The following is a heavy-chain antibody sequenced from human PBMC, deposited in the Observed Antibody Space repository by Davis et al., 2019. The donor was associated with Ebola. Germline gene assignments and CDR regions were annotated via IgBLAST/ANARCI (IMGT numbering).Heavy chain of an antibody. D-gene: IGHD2-2*01. CDR3: ARWGAYCSSTSCPPARAFDI. J-gene: IGHJ3*02. Sequence: GESLKISCAASGFTFSSYAMHWVRQAPGKGLEYVSAISSNGGSTYYANSVKGRFTISRDNSKNTLYLQMNSLRAEDTAVYYCARWGAYCSSTSCPPARAFDIWGQGTMVTVSS. CDR1: GFTFSSYA. CDR2: ISSNGGST. V-gene: IGHV3-64*01.